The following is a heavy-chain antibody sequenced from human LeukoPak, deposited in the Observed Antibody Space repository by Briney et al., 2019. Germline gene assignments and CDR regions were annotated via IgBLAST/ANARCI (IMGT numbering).Heavy chain of an antibody. CDR2: MNPNSGNT. CDR1: GYTFTSYD. D-gene: IGHD5-12*01. Sequence: ASVKVSCKASGYTFTSYDINWVRQATGQGLEWMGWMNPNSGNTGYAQKFQGRVTISRNTSITTAYMELSGLTSEDTAVYYCASYSGYAQWGQGTLVTVSS. CDR3: ASYSGYAQ. J-gene: IGHJ4*02. V-gene: IGHV1-8*03.